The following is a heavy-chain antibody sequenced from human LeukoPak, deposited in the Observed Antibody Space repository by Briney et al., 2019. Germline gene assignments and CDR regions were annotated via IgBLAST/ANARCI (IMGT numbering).Heavy chain of an antibody. CDR3: ARHSYSSAWYVDY. J-gene: IGHJ4*02. CDR1: NGSFTEYF. CDR2: IYYSGTT. V-gene: IGHV4-59*08. D-gene: IGHD6-19*01. Sequence: SETLSLTCVVNNGSFTEYFWNWIRQPPGKGLEWIGYIYYSGTTNYNPSLKSRVTISVDTSKNQFSLKVTSVTAADTAVYYCARHSYSSAWYVDYWGQGTLVTVSS.